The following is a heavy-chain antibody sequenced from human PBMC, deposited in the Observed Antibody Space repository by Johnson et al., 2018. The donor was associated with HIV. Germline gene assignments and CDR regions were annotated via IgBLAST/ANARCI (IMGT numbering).Heavy chain of an antibody. CDR2: ISGSGGST. Sequence: VQLVESGGGLIQPGGSLRLSCAASGFAFSSYAMTWVRQAPGKGLEWVSSISGSGGSTYYTDSVKGRFTISRDNSKNTVFLLLNSLRTEDTAVYYCARGGYSGSYWGPGAFDIWGQGTMVTVSS. CDR3: ARGGYSGSYWGPGAFDI. J-gene: IGHJ3*02. D-gene: IGHD1-26*01. V-gene: IGHV3-23*04. CDR1: GFAFSSYA.